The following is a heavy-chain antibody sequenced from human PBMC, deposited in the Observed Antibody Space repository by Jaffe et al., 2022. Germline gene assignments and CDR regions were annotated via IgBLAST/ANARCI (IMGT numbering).Heavy chain of an antibody. J-gene: IGHJ3*02. D-gene: IGHD3-10*01. CDR1: GYSISSGYY. CDR2: IYHSGST. CDR3: ARPHITMVRGVPPNAFDI. V-gene: IGHV4-38-2*01. Sequence: QVQLQESGPGLVKPSETLSLTCAVSGYSISSGYYWGWIRQPPGKGLEWIGSIYHSGSTYYNPSLKSRVTISVDTSKNQFSLKLSSVTAADTAVYYCARPHITMVRGVPPNAFDIWGQGTMVTVSS.